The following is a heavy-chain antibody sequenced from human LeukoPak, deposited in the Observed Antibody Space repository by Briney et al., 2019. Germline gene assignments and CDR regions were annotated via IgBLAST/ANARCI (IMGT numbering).Heavy chain of an antibody. D-gene: IGHD3-22*01. CDR1: GYTFTGYY. Sequence: GASVKVSCKASGYTFTGYYIHWVRQAPGQGLEWMGWINPNSGGTNYAQKFQGRVTMTRDTSISTAYMELSRLRSDDTAVYYCARLRTMIGYYFDYWGQGTLVTVSS. CDR2: INPNSGGT. J-gene: IGHJ4*02. CDR3: ARLRTMIGYYFDY. V-gene: IGHV1-2*02.